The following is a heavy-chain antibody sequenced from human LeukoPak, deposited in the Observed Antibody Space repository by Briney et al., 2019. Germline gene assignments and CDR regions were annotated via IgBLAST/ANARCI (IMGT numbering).Heavy chain of an antibody. V-gene: IGHV3-23*01. CDR3: ATPQTATVTTGLDY. J-gene: IGHJ4*02. Sequence: GGSLRLSCAASGFTFSAFAMTWVRQAPGKGLEWVSTITDDGYNTYSADSVKGRITFSRDNSKNTLYLQMNSLRAEDTAVYYCATPQTATVTTGLDYWGQGTLVTVSS. D-gene: IGHD4-17*01. CDR2: ITDDGYNT. CDR1: GFTFSAFA.